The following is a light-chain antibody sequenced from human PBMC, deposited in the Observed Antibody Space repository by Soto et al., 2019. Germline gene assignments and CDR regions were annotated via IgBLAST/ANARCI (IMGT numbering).Light chain of an antibody. CDR2: KAS. CDR1: QSINSW. V-gene: IGKV1-5*03. CDR3: LQYNHYPLT. Sequence: DSQMTQSPSTLSASVGARVTLTCRASQSINSWLAWYQQRPGKGPKLLIHKASILEGGVPPRFSGSAYGTEFTLTISSLQPDDFATYYCLQYNHYPLTFGGGNKVEIK. J-gene: IGKJ4*01.